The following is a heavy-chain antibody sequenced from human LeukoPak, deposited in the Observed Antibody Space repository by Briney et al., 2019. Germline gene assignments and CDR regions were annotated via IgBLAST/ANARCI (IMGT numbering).Heavy chain of an antibody. CDR1: GYSISSGYY. Sequence: PSETLSLTCAVSGYSISSGYYWGWIRQPPGKGLEWIGSIYHSGSTYYNPSHKSRVTISVDTSKNQFSLKLSSVTAADTAVYYCARHRSIAANFDYWGQGTLVTVSS. CDR3: ARHRSIAANFDY. J-gene: IGHJ4*02. V-gene: IGHV4-38-2*01. CDR2: IYHSGST. D-gene: IGHD6-6*01.